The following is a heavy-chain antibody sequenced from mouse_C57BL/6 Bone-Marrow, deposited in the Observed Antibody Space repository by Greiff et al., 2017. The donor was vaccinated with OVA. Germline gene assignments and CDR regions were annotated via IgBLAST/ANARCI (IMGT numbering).Heavy chain of an antibody. CDR1: GFTFSSYA. D-gene: IGHD1-1*01. Sequence: DVQLVESGGGLVKPGGSLKLSCAASGFTFSSYAMSWVRQTPEKRLEWVATISDGGSYTYYPDNVKGRFTISRDNAKNNLYLQMSHLKSEDTAMYYCARVLYYRWYFDVWGTGTTVTVSS. J-gene: IGHJ1*03. V-gene: IGHV5-4*01. CDR3: ARVLYYRWYFDV. CDR2: ISDGGSYT.